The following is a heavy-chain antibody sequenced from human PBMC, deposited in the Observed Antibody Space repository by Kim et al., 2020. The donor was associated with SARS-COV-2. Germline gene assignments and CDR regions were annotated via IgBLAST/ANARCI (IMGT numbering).Heavy chain of an antibody. CDR1: GFTFSSYG. Sequence: GGSLRLSCAASGFTFSSYGMHWVRQAPGKGLEWVAVISYDGSNKYYADSVKGRFTISRDNSKNTLYLQMNSLRAEDTAVYYCAKDRLIVVVPAAIPDYWG. CDR3: AKDRLIVVVPAAIPDY. J-gene: IGHJ4*01. V-gene: IGHV3-30*18. CDR2: ISYDGSNK. D-gene: IGHD2-2*02.